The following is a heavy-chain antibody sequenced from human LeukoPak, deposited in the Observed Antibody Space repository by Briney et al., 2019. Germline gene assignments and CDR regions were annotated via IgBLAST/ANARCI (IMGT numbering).Heavy chain of an antibody. CDR2: INTAGTT. Sequence: GGSLRLSCAACGFTVSSTYMSWVRQAPGGGVEWVSLINTAGTTYYVDSVMGRFTISRDKSMNTLYLQMNSLRAEDTAVYYCARERHYWGQGALVTVSS. CDR1: GFTVSSTY. CDR3: ARERHY. J-gene: IGHJ4*02. V-gene: IGHV3-66*01.